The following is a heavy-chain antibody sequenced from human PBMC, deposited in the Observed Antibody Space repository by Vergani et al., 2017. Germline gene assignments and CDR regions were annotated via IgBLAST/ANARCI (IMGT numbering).Heavy chain of an antibody. D-gene: IGHD5-12*01. CDR1: GVSITTAETW. CDR3: ARGQWIFEK. J-gene: IGHJ4*02. Sequence: QERLQESGPRLLKPSETLSLICSVSGVSITTAETWWSWIRRSPGEGLQWLGRVSSAGSPSYNPSFGIRPTISLDTSKNQFSLTLTSVTAADSAVYFCARGQWIFEKWGPGIDVTVCS. CDR2: VSSAGSP. V-gene: IGHV4-30-4*01.